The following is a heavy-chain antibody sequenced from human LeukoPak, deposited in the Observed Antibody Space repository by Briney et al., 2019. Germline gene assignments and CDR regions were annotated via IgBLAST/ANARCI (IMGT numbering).Heavy chain of an antibody. D-gene: IGHD3-22*01. CDR3: ARGRQVYYDSSGCNY. J-gene: IGHJ4*02. Sequence: PGGSLRLSCEASGFTFSNYWMSWVRQAPGKGLEWVANIKQDGSEKYYVDSVKGQFTISRDNAKNSLYLQMNSLRAEDTAVYYCARGRQVYYDSSGCNYWGQGTLVTVSS. CDR2: IKQDGSEK. CDR1: GFTFSNYW. V-gene: IGHV3-7*04.